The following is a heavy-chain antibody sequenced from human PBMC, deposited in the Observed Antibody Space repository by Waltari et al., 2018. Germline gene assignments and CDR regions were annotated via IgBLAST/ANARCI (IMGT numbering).Heavy chain of an antibody. V-gene: IGHV4-59*11. CDR1: GGTITGHH. CDR3: VRDRGGLTHFDWFLSV. CDR2: MYYTGRV. D-gene: IGHD3-9*01. Sequence: QVHLQESGPGLVKPSETLSLTCTVSGGTITGHHWGWVRPPPGMGLEWIGYMYYTGRVNFTPSFRSRITMSVDTSKNLFFLNLSSVTAADTAMYYCVRDRGGLTHFDWFLSVWGQGKMVLVSS. J-gene: IGHJ3*01.